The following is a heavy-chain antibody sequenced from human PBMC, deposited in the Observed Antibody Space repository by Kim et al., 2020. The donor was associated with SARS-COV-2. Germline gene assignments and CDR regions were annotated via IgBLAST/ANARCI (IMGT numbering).Heavy chain of an antibody. V-gene: IGHV1-69*04. J-gene: IGHJ6*03. Sequence: YAQKFRGRVTITAGKSTNTAYMELSGLRPEDTAIYFCARGTSTYYMDVWGRGTTVTVSS. D-gene: IGHD3-3*02. CDR3: ARGTSTYYMDV.